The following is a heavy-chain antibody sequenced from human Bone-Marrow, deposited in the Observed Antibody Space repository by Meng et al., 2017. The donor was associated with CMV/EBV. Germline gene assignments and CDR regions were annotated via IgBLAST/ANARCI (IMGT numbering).Heavy chain of an antibody. CDR3: TKDHVSGSPLSSRWYFFDH. V-gene: IGHV3-33*05. J-gene: IGHJ4*02. CDR1: GFTFTSFG. Sequence: GESLKISCAASGFTFTSFGMHWVRQVPGKGPEWVAVISYDGSKKYYADSVKGRFTISRDNSKDTLHLEMNTLRADDTAIYYCTKDHVSGSPLSSRWYFFDHWGQGAQVT. CDR2: ISYDGSKK. D-gene: IGHD6-13*01.